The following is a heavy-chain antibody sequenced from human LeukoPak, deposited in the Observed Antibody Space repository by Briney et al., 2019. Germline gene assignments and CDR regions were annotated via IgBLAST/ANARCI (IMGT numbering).Heavy chain of an antibody. J-gene: IGHJ4*02. CDR3: ARRAAGGLYYFDY. Sequence: PGGSLRLSCAASGFTFSSSIMSWVRQAPGKGLEWISTFSGASGNTYYAASVSGRFTISRDNSKNTLFLQMSSLRAEDTAVYYCARRAAGGLYYFDYWGQGILVTVSS. V-gene: IGHV3-23*01. CDR1: GFTFSSSI. D-gene: IGHD6-13*01. CDR2: FSGASGNT.